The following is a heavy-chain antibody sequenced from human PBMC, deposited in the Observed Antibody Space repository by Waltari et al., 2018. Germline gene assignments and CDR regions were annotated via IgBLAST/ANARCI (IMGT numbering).Heavy chain of an antibody. CDR2: ISYDGSNK. D-gene: IGHD2-21*01. CDR3: TTYPERH. J-gene: IGHJ4*02. CDR1: GFTFSSYG. Sequence: QVQLVESGGGVVQPGRSLRLSCAASGFTFSSYGMHWVRQAPGKGLEWVAVISYDGSNKYYADSVKGRFTISRDNSKNTLYLQMNSLKTEDTAMYYCTTYPERHWAQGTLVTVSS. V-gene: IGHV3-30*03.